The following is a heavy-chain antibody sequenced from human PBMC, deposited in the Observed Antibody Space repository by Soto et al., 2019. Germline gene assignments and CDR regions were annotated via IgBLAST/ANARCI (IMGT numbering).Heavy chain of an antibody. D-gene: IGHD6-19*01. V-gene: IGHV4-39*01. CDR1: GGSISTSRYY. CDR2: IYYSGNT. Sequence: SETLSLTCTVSGGSISTSRYYWGWIRQPPGKGLQWIGSIYYSGNTYYNPSLKSRVTMSVDTSKNQFSLKLSSVTAADTAVYYCARHVYSNGSYYDSWGQGTLVTVSS. CDR3: ARHVYSNGSYYDS. J-gene: IGHJ4*02.